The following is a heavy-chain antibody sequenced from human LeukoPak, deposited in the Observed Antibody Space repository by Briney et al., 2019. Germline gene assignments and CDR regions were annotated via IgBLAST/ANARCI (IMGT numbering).Heavy chain of an antibody. Sequence: GGSLRLSCAASGFTFSDYWMNWVRQAPGKGLEWVANIKKDGSEKHYIDSVKGRFTISRDNAKNSLYLQMSSLRPEDTALYHCVTDGRGSLGDWGQGALVTVSS. D-gene: IGHD3-16*01. CDR2: IKKDGSEK. CDR3: VTDGRGSLGD. V-gene: IGHV3-7*05. J-gene: IGHJ4*02. CDR1: GFTFSDYW.